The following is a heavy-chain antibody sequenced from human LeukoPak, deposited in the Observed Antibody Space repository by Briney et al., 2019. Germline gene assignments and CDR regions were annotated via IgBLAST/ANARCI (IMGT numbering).Heavy chain of an antibody. V-gene: IGHV4-30-2*01. CDR2: IYHSGST. CDR3: ARHIAIAGLRGFDY. J-gene: IGHJ4*02. D-gene: IGHD6-19*01. Sequence: SETLSLTCTVSGGSISSGGYYWSWIRQPPGKGLEWIGYIYHSGSTYYNPSLKSRVTISVDRSKNQFSLKPSSVTAADTAVYYCARHIAIAGLRGFDYWGQGTLVTVSS. CDR1: GGSISSGGYY.